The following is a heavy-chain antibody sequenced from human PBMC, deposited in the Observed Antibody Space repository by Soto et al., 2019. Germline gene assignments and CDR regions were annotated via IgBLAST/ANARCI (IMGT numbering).Heavy chain of an antibody. Sequence: GGSLRLSCAASGFTFSSYAMSWVRQAPGKGLEWVSAISGSGGSTYYADSVKGRFTTSRDNSKNTLYLQMNSLRAEDTAVYYCAKANYGSGNFNWGQGTLVTVSS. V-gene: IGHV3-23*01. J-gene: IGHJ4*02. D-gene: IGHD3-10*01. CDR3: AKANYGSGNFN. CDR2: ISGSGGST. CDR1: GFTFSSYA.